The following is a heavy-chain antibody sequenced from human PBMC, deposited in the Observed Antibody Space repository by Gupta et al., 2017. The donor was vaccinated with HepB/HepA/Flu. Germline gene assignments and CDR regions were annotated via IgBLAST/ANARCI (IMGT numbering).Heavy chain of an antibody. Sequence: QVQLVESGGGVVQPGRSLRLSCAASGFTFSSYGMHWVRQAPGKGLEWVAVIWYDGSNKYYADSVKVRVTISRDNYKNTLYLQMNSLRAEETAVYYCAREYDFWSGIYYGMDVWGQGTTVTVSS. CDR1: GFTFSSYG. CDR3: AREYDFWSGIYYGMDV. CDR2: IWYDGSNK. J-gene: IGHJ6*02. V-gene: IGHV3-33*01. D-gene: IGHD3-3*01.